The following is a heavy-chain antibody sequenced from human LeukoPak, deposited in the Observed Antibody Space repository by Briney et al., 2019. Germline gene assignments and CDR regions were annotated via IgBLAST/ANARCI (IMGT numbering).Heavy chain of an antibody. CDR1: GFTVSSNY. D-gene: IGHD1-26*01. CDR2: IYSGGDT. J-gene: IGHJ4*02. CDR3: ARDWGSDRGSYGDY. Sequence: PGGSLRLSCAASGFTVSSNYMNWVRQGPGKGLEWVSTIYSGGDTYYADSVKGRFTISRDNSKNTMYLQMNSLRAEDTAVYYCARDWGSDRGSYGDYWGQGTLVTVSS. V-gene: IGHV3-66*01.